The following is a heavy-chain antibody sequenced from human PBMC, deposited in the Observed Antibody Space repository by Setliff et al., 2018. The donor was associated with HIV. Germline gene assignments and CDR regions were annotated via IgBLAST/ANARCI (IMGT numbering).Heavy chain of an antibody. CDR1: GGSISSGSYY. J-gene: IGHJ6*02. CDR2: IFYSGST. Sequence: SETLSLTCSVSGGSISSGSYYWSWIRRHPGKGLEWIGYIFYSGSTTYNPSLKSRLTISIDTSKNRFSLKLKSVTAADTAVYYCAREPATYNGYNWDYYGTDLWGQGTTVTVSS. CDR3: AREPATYNGYNWDYYGTDL. V-gene: IGHV4-31*03. D-gene: IGHD5-12*01.